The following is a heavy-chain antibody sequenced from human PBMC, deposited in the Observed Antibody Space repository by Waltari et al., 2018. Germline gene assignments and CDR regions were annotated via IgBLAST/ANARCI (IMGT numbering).Heavy chain of an antibody. CDR1: GFTFSTYV. CDR3: ARGSGVDS. D-gene: IGHD7-27*01. V-gene: IGHV3-23*01. CDR2: ISDAGGII. J-gene: IGHJ4*02. Sequence: ELLLLESGGGLVQPGGSLRLSCAALGFTFSTYVMNWVRQAPGKGLEWVSSISDAGGIINYADSVKGRFTISRDNSKNTLYLQMNSLRVDDTAVYYCARGSGVDSWGQGTLVTISS.